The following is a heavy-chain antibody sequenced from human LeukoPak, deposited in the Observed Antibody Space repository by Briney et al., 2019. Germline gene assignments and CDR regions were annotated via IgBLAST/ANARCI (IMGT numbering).Heavy chain of an antibody. Sequence: SETLSLTCAVYGGSFSGYYWNWIRQPPGKGLEWIGEINHSGSTNYNPSLKSRVTISVDTSKNQFSLKLSSVTAADTAVYYCARHPIYGDYASMRYYFDYWGQGTLVTVSS. J-gene: IGHJ4*02. D-gene: IGHD4-17*01. V-gene: IGHV4-34*01. CDR1: GGSFSGYY. CDR3: ARHPIYGDYASMRYYFDY. CDR2: INHSGST.